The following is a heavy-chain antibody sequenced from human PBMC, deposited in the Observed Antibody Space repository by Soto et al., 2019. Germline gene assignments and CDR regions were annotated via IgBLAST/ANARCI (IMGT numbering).Heavy chain of an antibody. CDR1: GFTFSSYS. J-gene: IGHJ6*02. Sequence: PGRSLRLSCAASGFTFSSYSMNWVRQAPGKGLEWVSSISSGSSYIYYADSVKGRFTISRDNAKNSLYLQMNSLRAEDTAVYYCARSSGGSGKLWNYYGMDVWGQGTTVTVSS. CDR3: ARSSGGSGKLWNYYGMDV. CDR2: ISSGSSYI. V-gene: IGHV3-21*06. D-gene: IGHD3-10*01.